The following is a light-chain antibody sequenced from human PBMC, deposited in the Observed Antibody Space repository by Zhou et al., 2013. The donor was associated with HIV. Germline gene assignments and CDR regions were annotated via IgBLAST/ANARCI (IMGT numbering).Light chain of an antibody. Sequence: DIQMTQLPSSVSASVGDRVTITCRASQGIDRWLAWFQHKPGKAPKLLIYSASNLQSDVPSRFSGSGSGTEFTLTITSLQPDDFATYYCQQYDSDSYTFGQGTKLEIK. CDR1: QGIDRW. CDR2: SAS. J-gene: IGKJ2*01. V-gene: IGKV1-12*01. CDR3: QQYDSDSYT.